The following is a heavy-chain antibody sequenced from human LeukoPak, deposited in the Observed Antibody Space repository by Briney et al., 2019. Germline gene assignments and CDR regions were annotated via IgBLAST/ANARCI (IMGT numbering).Heavy chain of an antibody. CDR3: ARDPIPGYSYAGGDWFDP. CDR1: GYTFTDYY. CDR2: INPKSGGT. Sequence: ASVKVSCKASGYTFTDYYMHWVRQAPGQGLEWMGWINPKSGGTNYAQKFQGRVTMTRDTSISTAYMELRSLRSDDTAVYYCARDPIPGYSYAGGDWFDPWGQGTLVTVSS. J-gene: IGHJ5*02. D-gene: IGHD5-18*01. V-gene: IGHV1-2*02.